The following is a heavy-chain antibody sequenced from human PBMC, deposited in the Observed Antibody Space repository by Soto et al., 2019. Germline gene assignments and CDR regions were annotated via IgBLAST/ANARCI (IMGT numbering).Heavy chain of an antibody. CDR1: GFTFSSYA. D-gene: IGHD3-16*01. J-gene: IGHJ5*02. CDR3: SKLGSTDAYLRNWFDP. V-gene: IGHV3-23*01. CDR2: ISGSGGST. Sequence: PGGSLRLSCAASGFTFSSYAMSWVCQAPGKGLEWVSAISGSGGSTYYADSVKGRFTISRDNSKNTLYLQMNSLRAEDTAVYYCSKLGSTDAYLRNWFDPWGQGTLVTVSS.